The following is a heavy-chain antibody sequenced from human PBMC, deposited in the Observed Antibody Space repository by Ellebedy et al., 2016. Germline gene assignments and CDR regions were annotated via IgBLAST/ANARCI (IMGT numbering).Heavy chain of an antibody. CDR2: VYHSGNT. J-gene: IGHJ4*02. Sequence: SETLSLTXSVSGGSISSKYWVWFRQSPGEGLEWIGWVYHSGNTNYNPSLKSRVTMSRDSSKNQVSLKLSSVTAADTAVYYCARFRGGGGSSYFDHWGQGTLVTVSS. V-gene: IGHV4-59*13. CDR3: ARFRGGGGSSYFDH. CDR1: GGSISSKY. D-gene: IGHD2-15*01.